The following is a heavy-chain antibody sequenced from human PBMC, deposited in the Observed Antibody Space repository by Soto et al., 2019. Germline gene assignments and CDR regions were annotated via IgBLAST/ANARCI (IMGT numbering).Heavy chain of an antibody. Sequence: PGGSLRLSCEASGFTFSGYWMSWVRQAPGKGLGWVAGIKHDGSVQYYVDSVKGRFTISRDNAKKLLYLQMNGLRAEDTALYYCARATYSNAWYRFDLWGQRTLVTVSS. CDR3: ARATYSNAWYRFDL. CDR1: GFTFSGYW. V-gene: IGHV3-7*03. D-gene: IGHD4-4*01. J-gene: IGHJ4*02. CDR2: IKHDGSVQ.